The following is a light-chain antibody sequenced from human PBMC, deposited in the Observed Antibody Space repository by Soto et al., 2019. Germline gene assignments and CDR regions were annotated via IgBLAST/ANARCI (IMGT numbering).Light chain of an antibody. CDR3: QQYDNLPSIT. V-gene: IGKV1-33*01. CDR2: DAS. CDR1: QDISNY. Sequence: DLQMTQSPSSLSASVGDRVTITCHASQDISNYLNWYQQKPGKAPKLLIYDASNLETGVPSRFSGSRSGTDFTFTISNLQPEDIATYYCQQYDNLPSITFGQGTRLEIK. J-gene: IGKJ5*01.